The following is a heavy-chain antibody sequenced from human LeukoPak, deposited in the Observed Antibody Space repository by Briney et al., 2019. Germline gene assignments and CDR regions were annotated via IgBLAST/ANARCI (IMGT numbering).Heavy chain of an antibody. Sequence: PGGSLRLSCAGSGSTFSIHAMHWVRQTPGMGLEWVGVVSPDGTDKYYADSVKGRFTTARDNTSHTIYLQMNRPRSEDTAVYYCAGAIGYFDYWGQGALVTVSS. CDR3: AGAIGYFDY. CDR1: GSTFSIHA. J-gene: IGHJ4*02. D-gene: IGHD2-21*01. V-gene: IGHV3-30*03. CDR2: VSPDGTDK.